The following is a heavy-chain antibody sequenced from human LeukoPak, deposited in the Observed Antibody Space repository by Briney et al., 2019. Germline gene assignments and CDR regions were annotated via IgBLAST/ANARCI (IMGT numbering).Heavy chain of an antibody. J-gene: IGHJ4*02. CDR2: IFYSGST. CDR1: GGSMKNYY. D-gene: IGHD6-19*01. V-gene: IGHV4-59*08. CDR3: ARHSAYSSGWFHY. Sequence: PSETLSLTCNLSGGSMKNYYWSWIRQPPGKGLEWIGYIFYSGSTRYNPSLKSRVTISVDTSKNQHSLKLTSVTAADTAVYFCARHSAYSSGWFHYWGQGTLVTVSS.